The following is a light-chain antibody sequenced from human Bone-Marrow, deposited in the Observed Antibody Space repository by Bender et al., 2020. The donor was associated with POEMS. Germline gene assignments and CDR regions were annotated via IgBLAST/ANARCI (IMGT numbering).Light chain of an antibody. CDR2: DVS. J-gene: IGLJ3*02. Sequence: QSALTQPASVSGSPGQSITISCAGTTGDTDAYNYVSWYQQLPGKAPKLLMYDVSYRPSGVSNRFPGSKSGNTASLTISGLQAEDEADYYCSSYTTTNPRVFGGGTMLTVL. CDR3: SSYTTTNPRV. V-gene: IGLV2-14*03. CDR1: TGDTDAYNY.